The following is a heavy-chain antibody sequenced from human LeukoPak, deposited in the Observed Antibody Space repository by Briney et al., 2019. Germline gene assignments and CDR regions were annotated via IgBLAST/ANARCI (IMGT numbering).Heavy chain of an antibody. CDR1: VYTFTSYG. CDR3: SSDIWVGDRYLDY. Sequence: ASVNVSCKASVYTFTSYGISWVRQAPGQGLEWMGWISAYNGNTNYAQKLQGRVTMTTDTLTSTAYMELRDLRSDERAVYYLSSDIWVGDRYLDYWGQGTLVTVYS. J-gene: IGHJ4*02. CDR2: ISAYNGNT. V-gene: IGHV1-18*01. D-gene: IGHD3-10*01.